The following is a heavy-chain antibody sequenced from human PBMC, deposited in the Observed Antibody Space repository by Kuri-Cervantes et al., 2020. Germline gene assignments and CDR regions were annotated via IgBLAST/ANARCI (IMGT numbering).Heavy chain of an antibody. Sequence: ASVKVSCKASGYTFTGYYMHWVRQAPGQGLEWMGWINPNSGGTNYAQEFQGRVTMTRDTSISKAYMELSRLRSDDTAVYYCARGRVCAGGGSSYGMDVWGQGTTVTVSS. CDR3: ARGRVCAGGGSSYGMDV. V-gene: IGHV1-2*02. CDR1: GYTFTGYY. D-gene: IGHD2-15*01. J-gene: IGHJ6*02. CDR2: INPNSGGT.